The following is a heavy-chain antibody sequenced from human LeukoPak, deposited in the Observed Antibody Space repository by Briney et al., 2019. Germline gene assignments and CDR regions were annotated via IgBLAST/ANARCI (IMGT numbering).Heavy chain of an antibody. CDR1: GFTFSSYA. D-gene: IGHD5-18*01. V-gene: IGHV3-23*01. Sequence: GGSLRLSCAASGFTFSSYAMSWVRQAPGKGLEWVSAISGSGGSTYYADSVKGRFTISRDNARNSLYLQMNSLRAEDTALYYCAKDYTAMVRGVDYWGQGTLVTVSS. J-gene: IGHJ4*02. CDR3: AKDYTAMVRGVDY. CDR2: ISGSGGST.